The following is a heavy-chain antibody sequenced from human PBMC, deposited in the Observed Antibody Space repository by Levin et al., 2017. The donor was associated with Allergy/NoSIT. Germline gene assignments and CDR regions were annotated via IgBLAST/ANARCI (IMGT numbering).Heavy chain of an antibody. J-gene: IGHJ4*02. V-gene: IGHV4-34*01. CDR1: GGSFSGYY. D-gene: IGHD3-10*01. Sequence: KASETLSLTCAVYGGSFSGYYWSWIRQPPGKGLEWIGEINHSGSTNYNPSLKSRVTISVDTSKNQFSLKLSSVTAADTAVYYCASGSLEGIDYWGQGTLVTVSS. CDR2: INHSGST. CDR3: ASGSLEGIDY.